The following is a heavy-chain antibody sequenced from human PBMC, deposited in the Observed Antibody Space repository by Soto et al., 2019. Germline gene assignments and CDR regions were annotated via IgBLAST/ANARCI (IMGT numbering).Heavy chain of an antibody. J-gene: IGHJ6*02. CDR1: GYTFTSYG. CDR2: ISAYNGNT. CDR3: ARERSDHYYYGMDV. Sequence: GASVKVSCKASGYTFTSYGISWVRQAPGQGLEWMGWISAYNGNTNYAQKLQGRVTMTTDTSTSTAYMELRSLRSDDTAVYYCARERSDHYYYGMDVWGQGTTVTVSS. V-gene: IGHV1-18*01. D-gene: IGHD1-26*01.